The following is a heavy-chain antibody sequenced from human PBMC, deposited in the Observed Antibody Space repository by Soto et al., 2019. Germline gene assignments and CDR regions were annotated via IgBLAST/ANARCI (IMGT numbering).Heavy chain of an antibody. J-gene: IGHJ3*01. V-gene: IGHV4-59*01. CDR1: GGSISSYY. Sequence: SETLSLTCTVSGGSISSYYWSWLRQPPGKGLEWIAYMYYSGNTNYNPSLKSRVTMAVDTSKRQFSLKLRSVTAAGTAVYYCATLDTPFAFDVWGRGAMVTVSS. CDR3: ATLDTPFAFDV. D-gene: IGHD5-18*01. CDR2: MYYSGNT.